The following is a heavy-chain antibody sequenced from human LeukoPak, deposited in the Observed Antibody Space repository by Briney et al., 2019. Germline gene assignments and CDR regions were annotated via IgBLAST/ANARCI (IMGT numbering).Heavy chain of an antibody. V-gene: IGHV3-23*01. J-gene: IGHJ6*02. Sequence: GGSLRLSCAASGFTFSSYAMSWVRQAPGKGLEWVSAISGSGGSTYYADSVKGRFTISRDNSKNTLYLQMNSLRTEDTAVYYCAKVVTRRGWYYYGMDVWGQGTTVTVSS. CDR3: AKVVTRRGWYYYGMDV. CDR2: ISGSGGST. CDR1: GFTFSSYA. D-gene: IGHD6-19*01.